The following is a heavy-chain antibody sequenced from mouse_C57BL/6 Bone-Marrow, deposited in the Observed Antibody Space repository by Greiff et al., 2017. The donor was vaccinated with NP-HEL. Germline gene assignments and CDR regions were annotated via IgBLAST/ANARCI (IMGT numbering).Heavy chain of an antibody. CDR1: FFPFPASY. CDR2: IRNTSPVYTT. J-gene: IGHJ4*01. CDR3: ARSIYYDYADDPFYAMDY. Sequence: EVKLMESGGGLVPPGGSLSLSCAASFFPFPASYLRFVLPPPVQALAFFFFIRNTSPVYTTEYSASVKGRFTISRDNSQSILYLQMNALRAEDSATYYCARSIYYDYADDPFYAMDYWGQGTSVTVSS. V-gene: IGHV7-3*01. D-gene: IGHD2-4*01.